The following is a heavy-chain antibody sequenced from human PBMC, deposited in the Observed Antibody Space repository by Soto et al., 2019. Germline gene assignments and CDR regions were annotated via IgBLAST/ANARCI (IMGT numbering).Heavy chain of an antibody. CDR1: GGSISSSSYY. CDR2: IYYSGST. CDR3: ARHLDTAMDTFVDY. V-gene: IGHV4-39*01. D-gene: IGHD5-18*01. Sequence: SETLSLTCTVSGGSISSSSYYWGWIRQPPGKGLEWIGSIYYSGSTYYNPSLKSRVTISVDTSKNQFSLKLSSVTAADTAVYYCARHLDTAMDTFVDYWGQGTLVTVSS. J-gene: IGHJ4*02.